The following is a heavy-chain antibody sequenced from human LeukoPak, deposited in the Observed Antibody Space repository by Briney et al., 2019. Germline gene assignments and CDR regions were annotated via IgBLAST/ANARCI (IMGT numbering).Heavy chain of an antibody. D-gene: IGHD6-19*01. CDR1: GITFSSYW. CDR2: IKQDGSEK. V-gene: IGHV3-7*03. J-gene: IGHJ4*02. CDR3: ARVSGGWYPFDY. Sequence: PGGSLRLSCAASGITFSSYWMSWVRQAPGKGLEWVANIKQDGSEKYYVDSVKGRFTISRDNAKNSLYLQMNSLRAEDTAVYYCARVSGGWYPFDYWGQGTLVTVPS.